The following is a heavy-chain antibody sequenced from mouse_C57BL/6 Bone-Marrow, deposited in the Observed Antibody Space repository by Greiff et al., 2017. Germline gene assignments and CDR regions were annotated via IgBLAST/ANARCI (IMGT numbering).Heavy chain of an antibody. CDR1: GYAFSTYW. V-gene: IGHV1-80*01. D-gene: IGHD4-1*01. J-gene: IGHJ2*01. CDR2: IYPGDGDT. CDR3: ARDWDYLDY. Sequence: VQLVESGAELVKPGASVKISCKASGYAFSTYWLNWVKQRPGTGLEWIGQIYPGDGDTNYNGKFKGKATLTADKSSSTAYMQLSSLTSEDSAVYFCARDWDYLDYWGQGTTLTVSS.